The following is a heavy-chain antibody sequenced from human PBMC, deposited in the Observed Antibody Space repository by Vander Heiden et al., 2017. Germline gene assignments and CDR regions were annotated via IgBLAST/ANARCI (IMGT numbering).Heavy chain of an antibody. D-gene: IGHD3-22*01. CDR1: GFPFRRYA. J-gene: IGHJ6*02. CDR2: VSYVGSNK. V-gene: IGHV3-30-3*01. CDR3: ARPYERLYYYYGMDV. Sequence: VQLVVPGGGVVQPGRYLRLSCAASGFPFRRYAMHWVRQASGKGLVWGADVSYVGSNKYYADSVKGRFTISKDNSKNTLYRQKSSRKAEDTAVYYWARPYERLYYYYGMDVGGQGTTVTVSS.